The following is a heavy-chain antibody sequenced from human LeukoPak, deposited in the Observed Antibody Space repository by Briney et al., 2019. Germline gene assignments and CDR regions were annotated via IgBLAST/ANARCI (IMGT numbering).Heavy chain of an antibody. CDR1: GGSISSYY. V-gene: IGHV4-59*08. D-gene: IGHD5-18*01. J-gene: IGHJ4*02. CDR2: IYYSGST. CDR3: ARAKTAMAPFDY. Sequence: SETLSLTCTVSGGSISSYYWSWIRQPPGKGLEWIGYIYYSGSTNYNPSLKSRVTISVDTSKNQFSLKLSSVTAADTAVYYCARAKTAMAPFDYWGQGTLVTVSS.